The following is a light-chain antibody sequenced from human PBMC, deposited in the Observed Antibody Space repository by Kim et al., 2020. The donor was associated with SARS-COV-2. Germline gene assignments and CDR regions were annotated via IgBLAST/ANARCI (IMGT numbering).Light chain of an antibody. Sequence: LSPGERATLSCRASQSVSSSYLTWYQQKPGQAPRLLIYGASSRATGIPDRFSGSGSGTDFTLTISRLEPEDFAVYYCQQYGSSPYTFGQGTKLEI. V-gene: IGKV3-20*01. CDR1: QSVSSSY. CDR3: QQYGSSPYT. CDR2: GAS. J-gene: IGKJ2*01.